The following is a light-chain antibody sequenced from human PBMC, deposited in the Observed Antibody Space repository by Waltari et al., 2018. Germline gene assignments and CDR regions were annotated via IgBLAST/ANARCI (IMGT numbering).Light chain of an antibody. J-gene: IGLJ3*02. Sequence: YQMHPGKPPKLMCFDVSNRPAGVSNRFSGSKSGSTASLTISGLQAEDEADFYCNSYTSSSTWVFGGGTKLTVL. CDR3: NSYTSSSTWV. CDR2: DVS. V-gene: IGLV2-14*04.